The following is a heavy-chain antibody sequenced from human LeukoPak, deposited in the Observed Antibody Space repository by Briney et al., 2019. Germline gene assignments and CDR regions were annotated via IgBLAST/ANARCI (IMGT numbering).Heavy chain of an antibody. Sequence: SGGSLRLSCEASGFTFSNYAVSWVRQAPGNPGKRLEWLSYITSSSSSIFYADSVKGRFTISRDNAKSSLYLRMNSLRVEDTAVYYCARDRPESGYDNDYWGQGTLVTVSS. V-gene: IGHV3-48*04. D-gene: IGHD5-12*01. CDR2: ITSSSSSI. CDR1: GFTFSNYA. CDR3: ARDRPESGYDNDY. J-gene: IGHJ4*02.